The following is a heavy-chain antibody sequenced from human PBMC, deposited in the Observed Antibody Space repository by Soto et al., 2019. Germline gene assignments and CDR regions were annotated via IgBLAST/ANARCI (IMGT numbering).Heavy chain of an antibody. CDR1: GFTFANAW. D-gene: IGHD3-22*01. V-gene: IGHV3-15*04. Sequence: EVQLVESGGGLVEPGGSLRLSCAASGFTFANAWMSWVRQCPGTGLEWGGLIEHTSTGGTAEYAVPVKDRFPISRDDSKNTLYLHLNSLQSDDTAIYYCATDAAQHDNVGYWYDGAYWGQGARVSVSS. CDR3: ATDAAQHDNVGYWYDGAY. CDR2: IEHTSTGGTA. J-gene: IGHJ4*02.